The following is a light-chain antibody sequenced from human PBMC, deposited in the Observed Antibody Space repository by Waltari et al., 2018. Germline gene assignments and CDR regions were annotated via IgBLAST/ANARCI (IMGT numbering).Light chain of an antibody. CDR2: EAS. CDR3: QQCNSYLLT. Sequence: DIQMTQSPSTLSASVGDRVTITCRASQSIGSSLAWYQQKPGKAPKVVIYEASSLESGVPSRFGGSGSGTEFTLTISSLQPDDFATYYCQQCNSYLLTFGGGTKVEIK. V-gene: IGKV1-5*03. CDR1: QSIGSS. J-gene: IGKJ4*01.